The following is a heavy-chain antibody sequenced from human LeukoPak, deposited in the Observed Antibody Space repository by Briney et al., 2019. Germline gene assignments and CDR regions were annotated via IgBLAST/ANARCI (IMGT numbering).Heavy chain of an antibody. CDR1: GYSFTSYW. CDR3: ARGRQYIVVVPAALAYYFDY. J-gene: IGHJ4*02. D-gene: IGHD2-2*01. V-gene: IGHV5-51*01. Sequence: GESLKISCKGSGYSFTSYWIGWVRQMPGKGLEWMGIIYPGDSDTRYSPSFQGQVTISADKSISTAYLQWSSLKASDTAMYYCARGRQYIVVVPAALAYYFDYWGQGTLVTVSS. CDR2: IYPGDSDT.